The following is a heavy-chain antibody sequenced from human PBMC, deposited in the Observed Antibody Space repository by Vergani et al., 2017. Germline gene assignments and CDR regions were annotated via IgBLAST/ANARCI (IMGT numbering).Heavy chain of an antibody. CDR1: GYTFTSYG. D-gene: IGHD3-10*01. CDR2: ISAYNGNT. Sequence: QVQLVQSGAEVKKPGASVKVSCKASGYTFTSYGISWVRQAPGQGLEWMGWISAYNGNTNYAQKLQGRVTITTDTSTSTAYMDRRSLRSDDTAVYYCAGGILLWFGEYYYYYGMDVWGQGTTVTGSS. V-gene: IGHV1-18*01. J-gene: IGHJ6*02. CDR3: AGGILLWFGEYYYYYGMDV.